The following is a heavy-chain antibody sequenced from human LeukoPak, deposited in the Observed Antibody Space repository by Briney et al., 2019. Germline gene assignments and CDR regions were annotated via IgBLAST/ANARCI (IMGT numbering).Heavy chain of an antibody. CDR2: IWYDGSNK. CDR1: GFTFSSYG. CDR3: AREYSSSSGRSFDY. V-gene: IGHV3-33*01. Sequence: PGGSLRLSCAASGFTFSSYGMHWVRQAPGKGLEWVAVIWYDGSNKYYADSVKGRFTISRDNSKNTLYLQMNSLGAEDTAVYYCAREYSSSSGRSFDYWGQGTLVTVSS. D-gene: IGHD6-6*01. J-gene: IGHJ4*02.